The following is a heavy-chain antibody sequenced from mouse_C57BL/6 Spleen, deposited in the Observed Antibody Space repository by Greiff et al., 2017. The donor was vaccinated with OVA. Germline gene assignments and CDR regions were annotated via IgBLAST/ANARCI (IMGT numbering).Heavy chain of an antibody. CDR2: IHPNSGST. D-gene: IGHD1-1*01. J-gene: IGHJ2*01. Sequence: QVQLQQPGAELVKPGASVKLSCKASGYTFTSYWMHWVKQRPGQGLEWIGMIHPNSGSTNYNEKFKSKATLTVDKSSSTAYMQLSSLTSEDSAVYYCARKTTVVAVDYWGQGTPLTVSS. CDR3: ARKTTVVAVDY. V-gene: IGHV1-64*01. CDR1: GYTFTSYW.